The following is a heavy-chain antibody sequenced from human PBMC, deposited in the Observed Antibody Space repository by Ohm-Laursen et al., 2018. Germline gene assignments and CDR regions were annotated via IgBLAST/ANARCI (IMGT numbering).Heavy chain of an antibody. CDR1: GLSISNSNW. J-gene: IGHJ4*02. D-gene: IGHD3-9*01. V-gene: IGHV4-28*01. CDR2: IYYSGST. CDR3: AVSEVRYSFTYLADF. Sequence: GTLSLTCDVSGLSISNSNWWGWIRQPPGKGLEYIGYIYYSGSTYYNPSLKSRVTISVDTTKNQFSLKLTSMTAADTAVYYCAVSEVRYSFTYLADFWGQGTLVTVPS.